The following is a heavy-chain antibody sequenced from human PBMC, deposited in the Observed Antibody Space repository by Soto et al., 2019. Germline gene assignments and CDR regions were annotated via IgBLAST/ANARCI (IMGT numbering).Heavy chain of an antibody. D-gene: IGHD1-1*01. CDR1: Y. CDR2: IYYSGST. J-gene: IGHJ3*02. CDR3: ARVPRGVPAGNGFGI. V-gene: IGHV4-31*02. Sequence: YWSWIRQHPGQGLEWIGYIYYSGSTYYNPSLKSRVTISVDTSKNQFSLKLSSVTAADTAVYYCARVPRGVPAGNGFGIWGPGT.